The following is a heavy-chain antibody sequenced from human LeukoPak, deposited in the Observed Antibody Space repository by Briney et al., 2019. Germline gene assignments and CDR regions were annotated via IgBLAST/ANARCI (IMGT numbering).Heavy chain of an antibody. CDR1: GFTFSSYG. V-gene: IGHV3-23*01. J-gene: IGHJ4*02. CDR2: ISGSGGST. CDR3: AKDLRLSGSYGFPPFDY. D-gene: IGHD3-10*01. Sequence: GGSLRLSCAASGFTFSSYGMSWVRQAPGKGLEWVSAISGSGGSTYYADSVKGRFTISRDNSKNTLYLQMNSLRAEDTAVYYCAKDLRLSGSYGFPPFDYWGQGTLVTVSS.